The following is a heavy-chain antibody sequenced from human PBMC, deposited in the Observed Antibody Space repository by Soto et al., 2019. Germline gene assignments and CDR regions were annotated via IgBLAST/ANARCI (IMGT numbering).Heavy chain of an antibody. D-gene: IGHD4-4*01. CDR3: ARAHSNYGANYYYYGMDV. J-gene: IGHJ6*02. CDR1: GDSVSSNSAA. Sequence: WQTLSLTCAISGDSVSSNSAAWNWIRQSPSRGLEWLGRTYYRSKWYNDYAVSVKSRITINPDTSKNQFSLQLNSVTPEDTAVYYCARAHSNYGANYYYYGMDVWGQGTTVTVSS. CDR2: TYYRSKWYN. V-gene: IGHV6-1*01.